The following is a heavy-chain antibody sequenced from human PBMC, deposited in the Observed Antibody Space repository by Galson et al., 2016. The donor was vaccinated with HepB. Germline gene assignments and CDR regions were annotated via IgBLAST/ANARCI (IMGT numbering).Heavy chain of an antibody. CDR1: GGSISSGNYY. CDR2: IYTSGST. CDR3: VREGITDYGDYYYFYGMDV. J-gene: IGHJ6*04. V-gene: IGHV4-61*02. D-gene: IGHD4-17*01. Sequence: TLSLTCTVSGGSISSGNYYWSWIRQPAGKGLEWIGRIYTSGSTKYNPSLKSRVTISLDTSKNQFSLQLSSVTAADTAIYYCVREGITDYGDYYYFYGMDVWGKGTTVTVSS.